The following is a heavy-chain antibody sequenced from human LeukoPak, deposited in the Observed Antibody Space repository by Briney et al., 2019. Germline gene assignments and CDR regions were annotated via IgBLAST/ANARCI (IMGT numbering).Heavy chain of an antibody. CDR3: ARDPVSSSWYSAYNYYGMDV. CDR2: IIPILGIA. D-gene: IGHD6-13*01. CDR1: GGTFSSYA. V-gene: IGHV1-69*04. J-gene: IGHJ6*02. Sequence: ASVKVSCKASGGTFSSYAISWVRQAPGQGLEWMGRIIPILGIANYAQKFQGRVTITADKSTSTAYMELSSLRSDDTAVYYCARDPVSSSWYSAYNYYGMDVWGQGTTVTVSS.